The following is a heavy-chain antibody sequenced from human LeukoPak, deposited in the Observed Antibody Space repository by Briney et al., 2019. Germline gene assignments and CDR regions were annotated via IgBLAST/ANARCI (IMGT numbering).Heavy chain of an antibody. CDR3: ASGNGDSGYDRYYMDV. CDR2: INTSGGST. Sequence: ASVKVSCKASAYTFTSYYMHWVRQAPGQVLDWMGIINTSGGSTSYAQKFQGRVTMTRDMYTSTVYMELSSLRSEETAVYYCASGNGDSGYDRYYMDVWGKGTTVTVSS. D-gene: IGHD5-12*01. V-gene: IGHV1-46*01. J-gene: IGHJ6*03. CDR1: AYTFTSYY.